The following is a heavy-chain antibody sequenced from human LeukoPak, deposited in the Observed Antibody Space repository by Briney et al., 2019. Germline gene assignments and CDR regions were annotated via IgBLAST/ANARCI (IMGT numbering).Heavy chain of an antibody. J-gene: IGHJ4*02. Sequence: GGSLRLSCAASGFTFSNYGMHWVRQAPGKGLEWVAFIRYDGSNKYYADSVKGRFTISRDNSKNTLYLQMNSLRAEDTAVYYCAKDLGDCVTPFFDYWGQGTLVTVSS. V-gene: IGHV3-30*02. CDR1: GFTFSNYG. CDR3: AKDLGDCVTPFFDY. CDR2: IRYDGSNK. D-gene: IGHD2-21*02.